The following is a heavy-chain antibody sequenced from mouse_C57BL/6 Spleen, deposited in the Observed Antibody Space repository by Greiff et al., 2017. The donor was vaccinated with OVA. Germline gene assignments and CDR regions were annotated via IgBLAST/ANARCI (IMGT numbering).Heavy chain of an antibody. CDR1: GYTFTDYE. D-gene: IGHD2-1*01. J-gene: IGHJ4*01. V-gene: IGHV1-15*01. CDR2: IDPETGGT. CDR3: TRVGNYYAMDY. Sequence: VQLQQSGAELVRPGASVTLSCKASGYTFTDYEMHWVKQTPVHGLEWIGAIDPETGGTAYNQKFKGKAILTADKSSSTAYMELRSLTSEDSAVYYCTRVGNYYAMDYWGQGTSVTVSS.